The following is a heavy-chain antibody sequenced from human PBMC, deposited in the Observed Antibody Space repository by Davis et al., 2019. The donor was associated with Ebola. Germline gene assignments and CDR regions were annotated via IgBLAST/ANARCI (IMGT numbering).Heavy chain of an antibody. V-gene: IGHV3-30*19. CDR1: GFAFSSFG. D-gene: IGHD1-26*01. J-gene: IGHJ4*02. CDR3: ARDRFSYSFDY. Sequence: GESLKISCAASGFAFSSFGMHWVRQAPGKGLEWVAIISDDGSKRYYADSVKGRFTISRDNFKNTLYLQMNSLRAEDTAVYYCARDRFSYSFDYWGQGALVTVSS. CDR2: ISDDGSKR.